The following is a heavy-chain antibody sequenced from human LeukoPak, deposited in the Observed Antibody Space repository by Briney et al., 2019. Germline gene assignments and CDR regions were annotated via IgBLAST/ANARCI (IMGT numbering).Heavy chain of an antibody. J-gene: IGHJ4*02. Sequence: GGSLRLSCAASGFTFSSYWMSWVRQAPGKGLEWVANIKEDGSERYYVDSVRGRFTISRDDAKNSLFLQMNSLRAEDTAVYYCARDRPGSLAVAGIRGDYWSQGTLVTVSS. CDR2: IKEDGSER. CDR3: ARDRPGSLAVAGIRGDY. CDR1: GFTFSSYW. D-gene: IGHD6-19*01. V-gene: IGHV3-7*04.